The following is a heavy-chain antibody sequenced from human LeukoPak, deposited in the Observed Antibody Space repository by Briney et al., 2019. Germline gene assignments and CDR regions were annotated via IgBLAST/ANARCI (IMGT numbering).Heavy chain of an antibody. CDR2: IYYSGST. J-gene: IGHJ6*02. D-gene: IGHD2-8*02. CDR3: AGLVARYYYYGMDV. Sequence: PSETLSLTCTVSGGSISSYYRSWIRLPPGKGLEWIGYIYYSGSTNYNPSLKSRVTISVDTSKNQFSLKLSSVTAADTAVYYCAGLVARYYYYGMDVWGQGTTVTVSS. CDR1: GGSISSYY. V-gene: IGHV4-59*08.